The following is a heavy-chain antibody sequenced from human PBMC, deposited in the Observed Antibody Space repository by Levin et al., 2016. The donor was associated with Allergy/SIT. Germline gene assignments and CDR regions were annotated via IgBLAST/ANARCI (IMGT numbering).Heavy chain of an antibody. D-gene: IGHD6-6*01. CDR3: ARQVRLDLFDI. V-gene: IGHV4-39*01. J-gene: IGHJ3*02. CDR2: TYFRGNT. Sequence: RQAPGKGLEWIGTTYFRGNTFYNPSLKSRVTIYVDTSKNQFSLRLTSVTAADTAIYYCARQVRLDLFDIWGQGTTVTVSS.